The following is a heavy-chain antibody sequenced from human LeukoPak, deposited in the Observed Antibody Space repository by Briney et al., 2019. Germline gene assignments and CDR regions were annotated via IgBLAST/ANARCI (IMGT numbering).Heavy chain of an antibody. CDR1: GGSISISSDY. V-gene: IGHV4-39*01. Sequence: PSETLSLTCTVSGGSISISSDYWGWIRQPPGKGLEWIGDIYYSGATNYNPSLKSRVTMSVDTSKNQFSLKLNSATAADTAVYYCARRLSTRSYYLDDWGQGTLVTVSS. CDR2: IYYSGAT. D-gene: IGHD2/OR15-2a*01. J-gene: IGHJ4*02. CDR3: ARRLSTRSYYLDD.